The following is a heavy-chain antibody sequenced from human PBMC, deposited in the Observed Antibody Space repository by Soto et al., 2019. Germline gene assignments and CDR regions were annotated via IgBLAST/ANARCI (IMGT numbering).Heavy chain of an antibody. D-gene: IGHD2-15*01. CDR1: NDSLSSHF. V-gene: IGHV1-46*01. CDR2: INPGPSSA. CDR3: AGASSRVSSVVAAY. Sequence: ASVKVSCKASNDSLSSHFIHWVRQAPGEGLEWMGIINPGPSSASYSKEFQGRLTLTSDMPSRTVYMQLSNLRSDDTAVYYCAGASSRVSSVVAAYWGQRTLVTVSS. J-gene: IGHJ4*02.